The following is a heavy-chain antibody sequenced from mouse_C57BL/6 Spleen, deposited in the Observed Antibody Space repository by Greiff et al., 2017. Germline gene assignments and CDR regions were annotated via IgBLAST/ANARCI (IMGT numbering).Heavy chain of an antibody. CDR3: ARRGVVAHFDY. CDR2: ISYDGSN. CDR1: GYSITSGYY. V-gene: IGHV3-6*01. J-gene: IGHJ2*01. D-gene: IGHD1-1*01. Sequence: EVQLQESGPGLVKPSQSLSLTCSVTGYSITSGYYWNWIRQFPGNKLEWMGYISYDGSNNYNPSLKNRISITRDTSKNQFFLKLNSVTTEDTATYYCARRGVVAHFDYWGQGTTLTVSS.